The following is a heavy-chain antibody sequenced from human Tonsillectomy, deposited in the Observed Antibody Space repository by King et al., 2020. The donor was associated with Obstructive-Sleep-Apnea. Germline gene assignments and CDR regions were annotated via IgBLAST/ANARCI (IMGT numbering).Heavy chain of an antibody. D-gene: IGHD7-27*01. CDR2: IKSKTAGGTT. V-gene: IGHV3-15*02. J-gene: IGHJ4*02. CDR3: TTYWGSRKGTDY. CDR1: GITFSNAW. Sequence: VQLVEPGGALVKPGGSLRLSCAASGITFSNAWMSWVRQAPRQGLEWVGRIKSKTAGGTTDYAAPVEDRITISRHDSNNTLYLQMNSLKTEDTAVYYCTTYWGSRKGTDYWGQGTLVTVSS.